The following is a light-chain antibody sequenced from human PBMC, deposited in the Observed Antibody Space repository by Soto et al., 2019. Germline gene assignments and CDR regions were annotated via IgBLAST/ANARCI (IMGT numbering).Light chain of an antibody. CDR1: QGIRTD. J-gene: IGKJ1*01. CDR3: LQDYSYPRT. Sequence: IQMTQSPSSLSASVGDRVTITCRVSQGIRTDLGWYQQSPGKAPKVLIFGASTLQSGVPSRFSGSGSGTDFTLTISSLQPEDVATYYCLQDYSYPRTFGQGTKVDIK. CDR2: GAS. V-gene: IGKV1-6*01.